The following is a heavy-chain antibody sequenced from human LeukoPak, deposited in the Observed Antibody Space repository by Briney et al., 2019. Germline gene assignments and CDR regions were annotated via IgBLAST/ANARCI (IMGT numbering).Heavy chain of an antibody. J-gene: IGHJ5*02. D-gene: IGHD5-18*01. CDR1: GDSITGYY. CDR2: IYYSGST. CDR3: ASKQLWPLNWFDP. V-gene: IGHV4-39*07. Sequence: SETLSLTCSVSGDSITGYYWGWIRQPPGKGLEWIGSIYYSGSTYYNPSLKSRVTISVDTSKSQFSLKLSSVTAADTAVYYCASKQLWPLNWFDPWGQGTLVTVSS.